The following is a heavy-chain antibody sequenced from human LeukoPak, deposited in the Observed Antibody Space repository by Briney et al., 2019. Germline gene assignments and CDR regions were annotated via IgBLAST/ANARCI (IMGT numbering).Heavy chain of an antibody. CDR3: ARTYYDILTGYNPYFDY. D-gene: IGHD3-9*01. J-gene: IGHJ4*02. CDR2: ITASTAI. CDR1: GFTFNTYT. Sequence: PGGSLRLSCAASGFTFNTYTMNWVRQAPGKGLEWVSSITASTAIYSSDSVKGRFTISRDNAKNYMYLRMNSVKAEDTAVYYCARTYYDILTGYNPYFDYWGQGILVTVSS. V-gene: IGHV3-69-1*01.